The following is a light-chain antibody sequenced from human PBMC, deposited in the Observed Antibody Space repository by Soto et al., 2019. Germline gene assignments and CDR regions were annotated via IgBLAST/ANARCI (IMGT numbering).Light chain of an antibody. J-gene: IGLJ1*01. Sequence: ELTQPLSVSVALGQTARITCGADKIGGKIVHWYQQKPGQAPVVVIYRDTNRPSGIPERFSGSNSGNTATLTISRAQAGDEAEYYCQVWDSSTEVFGPGTKATVL. CDR3: QVWDSSTEV. V-gene: IGLV3-9*01. CDR1: KIGGKI. CDR2: RDT.